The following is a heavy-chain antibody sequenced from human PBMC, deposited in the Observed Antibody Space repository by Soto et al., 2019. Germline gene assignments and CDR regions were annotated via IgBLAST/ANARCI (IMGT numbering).Heavy chain of an antibody. Sequence: GGSLRLSCAASGFTFLSYAMSWVRQAPGKGLEWVSAISVSGGSTYYADSVKGRFTISRDNSKNTLYLQMNSLRAEDTAVYYCAKDNPRDIVVVVAATSYYFDYWGQGT. CDR1: GFTFLSYA. V-gene: IGHV3-23*01. CDR2: ISVSGGST. D-gene: IGHD2-15*01. CDR3: AKDNPRDIVVVVAATSYYFDY. J-gene: IGHJ4*02.